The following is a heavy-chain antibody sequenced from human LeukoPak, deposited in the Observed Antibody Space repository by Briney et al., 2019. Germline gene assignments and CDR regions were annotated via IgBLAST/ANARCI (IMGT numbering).Heavy chain of an antibody. V-gene: IGHV1-18*01. Sequence: GASVKVSCKASGYTFTSYGISWVRQAPGQGLEWMGWISAYNGNTNYAQKLQGRVTMTTDTSTSTAYMELRSLRSDNTAVYYCARESGRYCSSTSCSENWFDPWGQGTLVTVSS. CDR2: ISAYNGNT. J-gene: IGHJ5*02. CDR3: ARESGRYCSSTSCSENWFDP. D-gene: IGHD2-2*01. CDR1: GYTFTSYG.